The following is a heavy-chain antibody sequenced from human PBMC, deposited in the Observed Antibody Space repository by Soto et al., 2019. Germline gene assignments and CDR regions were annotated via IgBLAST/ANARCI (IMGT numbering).Heavy chain of an antibody. CDR3: ARDPPPVDS. CDR2: ISAYNGNT. Sequence: QIQLVQSGAEVKKPGASVKVSCKASGYTFSSYHITWVRQAPGQGLEWMGWISAYNGNTNYAQNLQGRVTMTTDPSTSTAYMELRSLRSDDTDVYYCARDPPPVDSWGQGTLVTVSS. CDR1: GYTFSSYH. V-gene: IGHV1-18*01. J-gene: IGHJ4*02.